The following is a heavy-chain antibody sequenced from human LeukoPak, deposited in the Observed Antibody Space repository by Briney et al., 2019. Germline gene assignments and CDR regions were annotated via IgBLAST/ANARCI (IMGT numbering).Heavy chain of an antibody. CDR1: GFTSSSYA. V-gene: IGHV3-23*01. CDR3: AKAAAAPGFDF. Sequence: GGSLRLSCAASGFTSSSYALNWVRQAPGKGLEWVATVSGSGDRMYHADSVKGRFTISRDNSKNTIYLQMNSLRAEDTAVYYCAKAAAAPGFDFWGQGTLVTVSS. D-gene: IGHD6-13*01. J-gene: IGHJ4*02. CDR2: VSGSGDRM.